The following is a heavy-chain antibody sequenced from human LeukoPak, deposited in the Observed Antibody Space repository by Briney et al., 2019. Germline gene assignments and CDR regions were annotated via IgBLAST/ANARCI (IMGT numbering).Heavy chain of an antibody. CDR1: GYTLTELS. V-gene: IGHV1-24*01. CDR2: FDPEDGEP. D-gene: IGHD3-10*01. J-gene: IGHJ4*02. Sequence: ASVKVSCKVSGYTLTELSMHWVRQAPGKGLEWMGSFDPEDGEPIYAQRFQGRVTMTEDTSTDTAYMELSRLGLEDTAVYYCASPSGKDWGQGTVVTVSS. CDR3: ASPSGKD.